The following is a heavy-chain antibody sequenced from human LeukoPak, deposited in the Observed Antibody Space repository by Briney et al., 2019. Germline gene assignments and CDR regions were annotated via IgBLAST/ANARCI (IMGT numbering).Heavy chain of an antibody. D-gene: IGHD3-9*01. CDR2: ISYDGSNK. CDR3: ARDLYDILTGHTSYFDY. CDR1: GFTFSSYA. Sequence: PGGSLRLSCAASGFTFSSYAMHWVRQAPGKGLEWVAVISYDGSNKYYADSVKGRFTISRDNSKNTLYLQMNSLRAEDTAVYYCARDLYDILTGHTSYFDYWGQGTLVTVSS. J-gene: IGHJ4*02. V-gene: IGHV3-30-3*01.